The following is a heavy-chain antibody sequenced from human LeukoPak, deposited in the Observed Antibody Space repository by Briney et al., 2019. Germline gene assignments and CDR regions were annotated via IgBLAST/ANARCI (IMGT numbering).Heavy chain of an antibody. CDR3: AKSPTNWGTYFDY. D-gene: IGHD7-27*01. CDR1: GFTFSSYA. J-gene: IGHJ4*02. Sequence: GGSLRLSCAASGFTFSSYAMHWVRQAPGKGLEWVAVISYDGSNKYYADSVKGRFTISRDNSKNTLYLQMNSLRAEDTAVYYCAKSPTNWGTYFDYWGQGTLVTVSS. CDR2: ISYDGSNK. V-gene: IGHV3-30-3*02.